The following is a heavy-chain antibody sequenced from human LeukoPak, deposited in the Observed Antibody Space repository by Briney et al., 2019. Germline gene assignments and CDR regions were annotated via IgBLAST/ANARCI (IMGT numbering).Heavy chain of an antibody. CDR2: IQYDGSNK. J-gene: IGHJ5*02. D-gene: IGHD3-10*01. CDR3: AKDSAVVRGVTRYNWFDP. CDR1: TFSFSNYG. V-gene: IGHV3-30*02. Sequence: GGSLRLSCAASTFSFSNYGMHWVRQVPGKGLEWLAFIQYDGSNKYSADSVKGRFTISRDNSKNTLYLQMNSLRAEDTAAYYCAKDSAVVRGVTRYNWFDPWGQGTLVTVSS.